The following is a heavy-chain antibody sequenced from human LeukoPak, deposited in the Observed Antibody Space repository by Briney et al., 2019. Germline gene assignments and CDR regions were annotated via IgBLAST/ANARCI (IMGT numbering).Heavy chain of an antibody. CDR1: GGTFSRYA. CDR3: ARAPHYGDNWFDP. CDR2: IIPIFGTA. D-gene: IGHD4-17*01. J-gene: IGHJ5*02. V-gene: IGHV1-69*05. Sequence: SVKVSCKASGGTFSRYAISWVRQAPGQGLEWMGGIIPIFGTANYAQKFQGRVTITTDESTSTAYMELSSLRSEDTAVYYCARAPHYGDNWFDPWGQGTLVTVSS.